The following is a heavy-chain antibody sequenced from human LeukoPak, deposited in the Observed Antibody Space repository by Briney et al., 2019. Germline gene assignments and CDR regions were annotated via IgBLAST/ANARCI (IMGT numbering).Heavy chain of an antibody. CDR3: AREPSVATTFFDY. CDR2: IWYDGSNK. Sequence: GGSLRLSCAASGFIFSTYGMHWVRQAPGKGLEWVAVIWYDGSNKYYADSVKGRFTISRDNSKNTLYLQMNSLRAEDTAVYYCAREPSVATTFFDYWGQGTLVTVSS. V-gene: IGHV3-33*08. CDR1: GFIFSTYG. J-gene: IGHJ4*02. D-gene: IGHD5-12*01.